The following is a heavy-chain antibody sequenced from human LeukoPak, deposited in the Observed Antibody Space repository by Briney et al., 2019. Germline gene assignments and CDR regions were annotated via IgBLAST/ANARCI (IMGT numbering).Heavy chain of an antibody. CDR1: GFIFSTYG. D-gene: IGHD3-9*01. J-gene: IGHJ4*02. V-gene: IGHV3-30*18. CDR3: AKEQGLDWNHRAVAGMIDY. CDR2: VSNDGKNK. Sequence: GGSLRLSCAASGFIFSTYGMHWVRQAPGKGLEWVALVSNDGKNKYYADSVKGRFTISRENSKNTLYLQMNSLRAEDTAIYYCAKEQGLDWNHRAVAGMIDYWGQGTLVTVSS.